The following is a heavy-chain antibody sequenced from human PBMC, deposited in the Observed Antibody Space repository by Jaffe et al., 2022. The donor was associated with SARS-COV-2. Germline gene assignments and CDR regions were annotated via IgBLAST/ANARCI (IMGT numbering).Heavy chain of an antibody. J-gene: IGHJ4*02. Sequence: EVQLVESGGVVVQPGGSLRLSCAASGFTFDDYTMHWVRQAPGKGLEWVSLISWDGGSTYYADSVKGRFTISRDNSKNSLYLQMNSLRTEDTALYYCAKDMGLYDFWSGSALDYWGQGTLVTVSS. CDR3: AKDMGLYDFWSGSALDY. CDR2: ISWDGGST. D-gene: IGHD3-3*01. CDR1: GFTFDDYT. V-gene: IGHV3-43*01.